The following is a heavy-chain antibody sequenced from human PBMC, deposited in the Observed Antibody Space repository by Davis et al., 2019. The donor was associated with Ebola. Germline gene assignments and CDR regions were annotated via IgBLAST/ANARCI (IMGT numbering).Heavy chain of an antibody. CDR3: ARVPMICSSTSCYLYYYYYMDV. V-gene: IGHV4-59*01. J-gene: IGHJ6*03. D-gene: IGHD2-2*01. CDR1: GGSISSYY. CDR2: IYYSGST. Sequence: SETLSLTCTVSGGSISSYYWSWIRQPPGKGLEWIGYIYYSGSTNYNPSLKSRVTISVDTSKNQFSLKLSSVTAADTAVYYCARVPMICSSTSCYLYYYYYMDVWGKGTTVTVSS.